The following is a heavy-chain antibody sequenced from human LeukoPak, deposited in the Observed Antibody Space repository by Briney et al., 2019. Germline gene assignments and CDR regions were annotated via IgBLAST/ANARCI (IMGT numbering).Heavy chain of an antibody. D-gene: IGHD1-26*01. CDR3: ARDPPRVGATESYYFDY. CDR1: GGTFSSYA. V-gene: IGHV1-69*04. Sequence: SVKVSCKASGGTFSSYAISWVRQAPGQGLEWMGRIIPILGIANYAQKFQGRVTITADKSTSTAYMELSSLRSEDTAVYYCARDPPRVGATESYYFDYWGQGTLVTVSS. J-gene: IGHJ4*02. CDR2: IIPILGIA.